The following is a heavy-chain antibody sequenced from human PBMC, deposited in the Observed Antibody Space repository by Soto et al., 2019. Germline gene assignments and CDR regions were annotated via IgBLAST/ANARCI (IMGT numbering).Heavy chain of an antibody. CDR1: GDSINSGHW. D-gene: IGHD6-13*01. V-gene: IGHV4-4*02. J-gene: IGHJ4*02. CDR3: ASEPGIAAPAGHY. Sequence: SETLSLTYAVSGDSINSGHWWSWVRQPPGKGLEWIGEIFHSGSTNYNPSLKSRVTISVDKSKNQFSLKLSSVTAADTAVYYCASEPGIAAPAGHYWGQGTLVTVSS. CDR2: IFHSGST.